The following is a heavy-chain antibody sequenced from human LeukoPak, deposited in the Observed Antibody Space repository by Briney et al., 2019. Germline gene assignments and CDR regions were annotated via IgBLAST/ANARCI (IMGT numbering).Heavy chain of an antibody. Sequence: SSETLSLTCTVSGGSISSGGYYWSWIRQHPGKGLEWIGYIYYSGSTYYNPSLKSRVTISVDTSKNQFSLKLSSVTAADTAVYYCARSLVGATTAPLFDYWGQGTLVTVSS. D-gene: IGHD1-26*01. V-gene: IGHV4-31*03. CDR3: ARSLVGATTAPLFDY. CDR1: GGSISSGGYY. J-gene: IGHJ4*02. CDR2: IYYSGST.